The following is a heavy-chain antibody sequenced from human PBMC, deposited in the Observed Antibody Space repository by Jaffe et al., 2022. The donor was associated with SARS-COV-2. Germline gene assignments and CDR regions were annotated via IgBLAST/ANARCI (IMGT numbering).Heavy chain of an antibody. D-gene: IGHD1-26*01. J-gene: IGHJ6*02. Sequence: QVQLQESGPGLVKPSETLSLTCTVSGGSISSYYWSWIRQPPGKGLEWIGYIYYSGSTNYNPSLKSRVTISVDTSKNQFSLKLSSVTAADTAVYYCARVNLVGATPAEDYGMDVWGQGTTVTVSS. CDR1: GGSISSYY. CDR3: ARVNLVGATPAEDYGMDV. CDR2: IYYSGST. V-gene: IGHV4-59*01.